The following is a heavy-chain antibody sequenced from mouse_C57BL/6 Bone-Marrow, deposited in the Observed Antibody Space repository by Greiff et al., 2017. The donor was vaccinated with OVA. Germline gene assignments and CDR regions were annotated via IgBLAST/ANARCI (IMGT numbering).Heavy chain of an antibody. CDR3: ARLPPYYDSSYDY. CDR1: GYTFTSYW. V-gene: IGHV1-55*01. J-gene: IGHJ2*01. CDR2: IYPGSGST. D-gene: IGHD1-1*01. Sequence: QVQLKQPGAELVKPGASVKMSCKASGYTFTSYWINWVKQRPGQGLEWIGDIYPGSGSTNYNEKFKSKATLTVDTSSSTAYMQRSSLTSEAAAVYYCARLPPYYDSSYDYWGQGTTLTVSS.